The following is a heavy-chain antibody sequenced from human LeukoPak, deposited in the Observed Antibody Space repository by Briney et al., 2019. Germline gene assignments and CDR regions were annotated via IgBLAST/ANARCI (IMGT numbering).Heavy chain of an antibody. CDR3: ARAPYYYDSSGYLFDY. J-gene: IGHJ4*02. V-gene: IGHV4-38-2*02. CDR2: IYHSGST. D-gene: IGHD3-22*01. Sequence: PSETLSLTCTVSGYSICSGYYWGWIGQPPGKRLEWIGSIYHSGSTYYNPSLKSRVTISVDTSKNQFSLKLSSVTAADTAVYYCARAPYYYDSSGYLFDYWGQGTLVTVSS. CDR1: GYSICSGYY.